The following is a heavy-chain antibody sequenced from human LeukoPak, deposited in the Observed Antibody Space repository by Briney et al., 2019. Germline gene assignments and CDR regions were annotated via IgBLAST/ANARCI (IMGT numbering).Heavy chain of an antibody. D-gene: IGHD3-22*01. J-gene: IGHJ4*02. CDR2: INPSTGGT. CDR3: AKYVDYYDSIGYTALDY. V-gene: IGHV1-2*02. Sequence: ASVKVSCRASAYTYTGKYMHWVRQAPGQGLEWMGWINPSTGGTNYAQKFQGRVTMTRDTSINTAYMELSRLRSDATALYYCAKYVDYYDSIGYTALDYWGQGTLVTVSS. CDR1: AYTYTGKY.